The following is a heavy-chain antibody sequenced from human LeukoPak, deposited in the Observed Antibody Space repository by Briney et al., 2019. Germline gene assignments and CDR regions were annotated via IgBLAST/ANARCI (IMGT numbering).Heavy chain of an antibody. J-gene: IGHJ6*02. CDR2: IYYSGST. CDR3: ARLLSSWYGDYYYYYGMDV. Sequence: PSETLSLTCTVSGGSISSYYWGWIRQPPGKGLEWIGYIYYSGSTNYNPSLKSRVTISVDTSKNQFSLKLSSVTAADTAVYYCARLLSSWYGDYYYYYGMDVWGQGTTVTVSS. V-gene: IGHV4-59*08. CDR1: GGSISSYY. D-gene: IGHD6-13*01.